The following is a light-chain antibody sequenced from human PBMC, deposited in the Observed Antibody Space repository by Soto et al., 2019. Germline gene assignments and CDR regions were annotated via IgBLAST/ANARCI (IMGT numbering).Light chain of an antibody. V-gene: IGKV1-5*01. CDR2: DAS. Sequence: DIQMTQSPSTLSASVGDRVTITCGASQSISDWLAWFQQKPGKAPKLMIYDASSLESGVPSRFSGSGSGTEFTLTINSLQPEDFATYYCQQHNSSPWTFGQGTKVDI. CDR3: QQHNSSPWT. CDR1: QSISDW. J-gene: IGKJ1*01.